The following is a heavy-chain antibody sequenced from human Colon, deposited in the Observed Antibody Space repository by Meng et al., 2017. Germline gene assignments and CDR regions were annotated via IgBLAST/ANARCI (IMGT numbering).Heavy chain of an antibody. CDR1: GYTLY. J-gene: IGHJ4*02. CDR3: ARESADGGSFDL. V-gene: IGHV1-2*06. Sequence: QVQLVQSGAEVKKPGASVTVSCKASGYTLYIHWVRLRPGEGLEWMGRINPRTGDTKSAQRFQGRVTMTRDTSTTTFSMDLRSLTTDDSAIYFCARESADGGSFDLWGQGTLVTVSS. D-gene: IGHD2-15*01. CDR2: INPRTGDT.